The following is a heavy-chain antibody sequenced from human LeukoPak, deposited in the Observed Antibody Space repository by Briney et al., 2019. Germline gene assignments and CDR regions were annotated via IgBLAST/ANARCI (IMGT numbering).Heavy chain of an antibody. D-gene: IGHD6-13*01. CDR3: ARVDPYSSSWYGGGAFDI. CDR1: GYTFTGYY. Sequence: ASVKVSCKASGYTFTGYYMHWVRQAPGQGLEWMGWINPNSGGTNYAQKFQGRVTMTRDTSISTAYMELSRLRSDDTAVYYCARVDPYSSSWYGGGAFDIWGPGTTVTVSS. J-gene: IGHJ3*02. CDR2: INPNSGGT. V-gene: IGHV1-2*02.